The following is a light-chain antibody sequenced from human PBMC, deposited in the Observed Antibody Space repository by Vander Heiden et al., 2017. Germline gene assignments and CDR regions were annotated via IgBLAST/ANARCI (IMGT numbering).Light chain of an antibody. J-gene: IGKJ2*01. V-gene: IGKV1-39*01. CDR1: QSIGIY. CDR2: AAS. Sequence: DIQMTQSPSSLSASVGDRVTITCRASQSIGIYLNWYQQKPGKAPQLLIYAASSLQSGLPTRFSGSGSGTDFILTISSLRPGDFVSYYCQQSYSTPLTFGQGTKLEIK. CDR3: QQSYSTPLT.